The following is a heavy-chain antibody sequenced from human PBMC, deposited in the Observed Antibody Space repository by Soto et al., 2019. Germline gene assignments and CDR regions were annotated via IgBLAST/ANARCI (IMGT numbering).Heavy chain of an antibody. CDR1: GFTFSSYW. CDR2: INSDGSST. J-gene: IGHJ4*02. Sequence: GGSLRLSCAASGFTFSSYWMHWVRQAPGKGLVWVSRINSDGSSTSYADSVKGRFTISRDNAKNTLYLQMNSLRAEDTAVYYCAKPDYDFWSTYYFDYWGQGTLVTVSS. V-gene: IGHV3-74*01. CDR3: AKPDYDFWSTYYFDY. D-gene: IGHD3-3*01.